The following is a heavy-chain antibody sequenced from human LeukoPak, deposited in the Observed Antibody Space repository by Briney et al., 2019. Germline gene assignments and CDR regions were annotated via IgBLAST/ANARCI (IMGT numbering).Heavy chain of an antibody. Sequence: GGSLRLSCAASGFTFSSYSMNWVRQAPRKGLEWVSSISSSSSYIYYADSVKGRFTISRDNAKNSLYLQMNSLRAEDTAVYYCARIGDYGDSSYYFDYWGQGTLVTVSS. J-gene: IGHJ4*02. CDR1: GFTFSSYS. CDR3: ARIGDYGDSSYYFDY. CDR2: ISSSSSYI. V-gene: IGHV3-21*01. D-gene: IGHD4-17*01.